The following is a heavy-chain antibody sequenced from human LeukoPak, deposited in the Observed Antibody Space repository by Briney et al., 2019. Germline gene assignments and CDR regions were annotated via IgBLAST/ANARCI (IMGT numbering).Heavy chain of an antibody. D-gene: IGHD3-10*01. CDR1: EFTFRSHV. Sequence: GGSLRLSCAASEFTFRSHVMSWVRQAPGKGLEWISAIVGSGSTTHYADSVKGRFTISRDNSMNTLYLQMNSLRADDTALYYCAREGSSHDAFDIWGQGTVVTVSS. CDR3: AREGSSHDAFDI. J-gene: IGHJ3*02. V-gene: IGHV3-23*01. CDR2: IVGSGSTT.